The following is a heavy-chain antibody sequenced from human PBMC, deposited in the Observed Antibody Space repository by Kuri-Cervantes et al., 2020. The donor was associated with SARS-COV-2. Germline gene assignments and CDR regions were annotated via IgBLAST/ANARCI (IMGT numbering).Heavy chain of an antibody. D-gene: IGHD3-22*01. CDR1: GGSISSYY. V-gene: IGHV4-59*04. J-gene: IGHJ3*02. CDR2: IYYSGST. CDR3: ARSRAMIVAQADAFDI. Sequence: SETLSLTCTASGGSISSYYWSWIRQPPGKGLEWIGYIYYSGSTYYNPSLKSRVTISVDTSKNQFSLKLSSVTAADTAVYYCARSRAMIVAQADAFDIWGQGTMVTVSS.